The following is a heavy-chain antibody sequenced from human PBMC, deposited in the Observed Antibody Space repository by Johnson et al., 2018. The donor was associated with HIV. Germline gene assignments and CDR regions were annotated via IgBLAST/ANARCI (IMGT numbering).Heavy chain of an antibody. J-gene: IGHJ3*02. V-gene: IGHV3-66*01. D-gene: IGHD6-6*01. Sequence: MLLVESGGGLAQPGGSVRLSCVASGFTVSSNYMSWVRPAPGKGLAWVSVIYSGGSTYYADSVKGRFTISRDNSRNTLYLQMTSLGADDTGVYYCARETIYSSFPGAFDIWGQGTMVTVSA. CDR1: GFTVSSNY. CDR3: ARETIYSSFPGAFDI. CDR2: IYSGGST.